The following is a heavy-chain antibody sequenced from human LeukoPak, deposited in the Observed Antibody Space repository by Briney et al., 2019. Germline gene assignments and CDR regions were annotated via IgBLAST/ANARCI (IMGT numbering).Heavy chain of an antibody. CDR3: ARVSGVVVPAAQYYYYYMDV. D-gene: IGHD2-2*01. V-gene: IGHV1-18*01. J-gene: IGHJ6*03. CDR2: ISAYNGNT. Sequence: ASVKVSCKASGYTFTSYGISWVRQAPGQGLEWMGWISAYNGNTNYAQKLQGRVTMTTDTSTSTAYMELGSLRSDDTAVYYCARVSGVVVPAAQYYYYYMDVWGKGATVTVSS. CDR1: GYTFTSYG.